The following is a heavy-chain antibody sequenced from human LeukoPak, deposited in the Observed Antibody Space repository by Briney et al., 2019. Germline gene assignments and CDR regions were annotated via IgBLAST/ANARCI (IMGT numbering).Heavy chain of an antibody. CDR3: ARDGPIVTSSTRYFDL. D-gene: IGHD2-2*01. CDR2: INPSGGST. Sequence: ASVKVSCKASGYTFTSYYMHWVRQAPGQGLEWMGIINPSGGSTSYAQKFQGRVTMIRDTSTSTVYMELSSLRSEDTAVYYCARDGPIVTSSTRYFDLWGRGTLVTVSS. V-gene: IGHV1-46*01. CDR1: GYTFTSYY. J-gene: IGHJ2*01.